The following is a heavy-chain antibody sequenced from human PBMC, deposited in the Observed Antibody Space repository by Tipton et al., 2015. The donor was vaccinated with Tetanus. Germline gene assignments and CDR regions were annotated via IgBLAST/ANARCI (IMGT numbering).Heavy chain of an antibody. CDR3: ARHPDFWSGYYFDL. J-gene: IGHJ4*02. CDR2: IYPDGFEP. V-gene: IGHV5-51*01. CDR1: GYSFSGYW. D-gene: IGHD3-3*01. Sequence: VQLVQSGAEVKKAGESLKISCKGSGYSFSGYWIGWVRQMPGKGLEWMAIIYPDGFEPRYSPPFQGHVTISVDKSSNTAYLQWDSLKASDTAIYYCARHPDFWSGYYFDLWGQGTLVNVSS.